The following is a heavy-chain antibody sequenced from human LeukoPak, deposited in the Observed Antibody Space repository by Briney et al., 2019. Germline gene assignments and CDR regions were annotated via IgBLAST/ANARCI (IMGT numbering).Heavy chain of an antibody. Sequence: ASVKVSCKASGYTFASYDINWVRQATGQGLEWMGWMNPNSGNTGYAQKFQGRVTMTRNTSISTAYMELSGLRSEDTAVYYCARGPRERRYFDRFTEGNYYGMDVWGQGTTVTVSS. CDR3: ARGPRERRYFDRFTEGNYYGMDV. CDR1: GYTFASYD. D-gene: IGHD3-9*01. CDR2: MNPNSGNT. V-gene: IGHV1-8*01. J-gene: IGHJ6*02.